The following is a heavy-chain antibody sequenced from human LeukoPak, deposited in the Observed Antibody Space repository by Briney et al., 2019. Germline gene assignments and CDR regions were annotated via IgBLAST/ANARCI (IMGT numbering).Heavy chain of an antibody. J-gene: IGHJ4*02. Sequence: ASVKVSCKASGYTFTGYYMHWVRQAPGQGLEWMGWINPNSGGTNYAQKFQGRVTMTRDTSISTAYMELSRLRSDDTAAYYCARDLDYGFWSGYHPFDYWGQGTLVTVSS. CDR3: ARDLDYGFWSGYHPFDY. V-gene: IGHV1-2*02. CDR1: GYTFTGYY. D-gene: IGHD3-3*01. CDR2: INPNSGGT.